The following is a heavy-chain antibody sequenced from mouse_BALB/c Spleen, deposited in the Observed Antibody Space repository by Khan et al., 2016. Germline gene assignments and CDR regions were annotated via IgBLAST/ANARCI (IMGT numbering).Heavy chain of an antibody. Sequence: QVQLKQSGAELVRPGTSVKISCKASGYTFTNYWLGWVKQRPGHGLEWIGDIYPGGGYTNYNEKFKGKATLTADTSSSTAYMQLSSLTSEDSAVYFCARFCYGRSYWYFDVWCAGTTVTVAS. CDR1: GYTFTNYW. CDR2: IYPGGGYT. V-gene: IGHV1-63*02. CDR3: ARFCYGRSYWYFDV. J-gene: IGHJ1*01. D-gene: IGHD1-1*01.